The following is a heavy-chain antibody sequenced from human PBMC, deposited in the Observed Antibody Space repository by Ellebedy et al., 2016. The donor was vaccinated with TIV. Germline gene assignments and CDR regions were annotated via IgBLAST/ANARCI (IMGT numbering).Heavy chain of an antibody. CDR1: GGSVSSGSYY. D-gene: IGHD1-14*01. CDR3: ARDQLGNPWHRGQFDL. V-gene: IGHV4-61*01. J-gene: IGHJ2*01. Sequence: SETLSLTXTVSGGSVSSGSYYWSWIRQPPGKGLEWIGYIYYSGSTNYNPSLKSRVTISVDTSKNQFSLKLSSVTAADTAVYYCARDQLGNPWHRGQFDLWGRGTLVTVSS. CDR2: IYYSGST.